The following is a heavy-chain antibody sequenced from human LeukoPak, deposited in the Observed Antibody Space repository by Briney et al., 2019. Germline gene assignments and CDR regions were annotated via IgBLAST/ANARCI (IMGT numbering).Heavy chain of an antibody. V-gene: IGHV1-18*01. Sequence: ASVKVSCRASGYTFTTYGISWVRQAPGQGLEWMGWISPYNGNTKYAQKVQGRVTMTTDTSTSTAYMELRSLRSDDTAVYYCARDRVVTPTQYFDYWGQGTLVTVSS. CDR3: ARDRVVTPTQYFDY. J-gene: IGHJ4*02. CDR2: ISPYNGNT. D-gene: IGHD4-23*01. CDR1: GYTFTTYG.